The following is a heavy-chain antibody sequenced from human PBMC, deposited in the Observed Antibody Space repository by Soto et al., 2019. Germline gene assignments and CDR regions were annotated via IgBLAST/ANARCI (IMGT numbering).Heavy chain of an antibody. CDR3: ARGPTALTMYDAFDV. D-gene: IGHD4-17*01. CDR1: EITVSPNY. CDR2: IYSSDRT. V-gene: IGHV3-66*01. Sequence: EVQMVESGGGLVQPGGSLRLSCTASEITVSPNYMGWVRQAPGKGLQWVSLIYSSDRTYYADSVKGRFTISRDNSKNTLFLQMNSVRAEDTAFYYCARGPTALTMYDAFDVWGQGTMVTVSS. J-gene: IGHJ3*01.